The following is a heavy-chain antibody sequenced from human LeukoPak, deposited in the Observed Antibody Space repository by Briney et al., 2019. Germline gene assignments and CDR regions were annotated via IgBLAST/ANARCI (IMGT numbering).Heavy chain of an antibody. D-gene: IGHD6-19*01. J-gene: IGHJ4*02. CDR2: ISSSSSYI. CDR3: ARGGAVAGNNYFDY. CDR1: GFTFSTYS. Sequence: GGSLRLSCAASGFTFSTYSMNWVRQAPGKGLEWVSSISSSSSYIYYADSVKGRFTISRDNTKNSLYLQMNSLRAEDTAVYYCARGGAVAGNNYFDYWGQGTLVTVSS. V-gene: IGHV3-21*01.